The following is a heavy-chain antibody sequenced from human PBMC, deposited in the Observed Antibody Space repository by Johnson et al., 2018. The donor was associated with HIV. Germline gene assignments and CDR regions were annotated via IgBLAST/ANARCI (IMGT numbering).Heavy chain of an antibody. D-gene: IGHD6-19*01. Sequence: VQLVESGGGVVQPARSLRLSCAASGFTFSNYAMYWVRQAPGKGLEWVGRIKSKTDGGTTDYAAPVKCRFTLSRDDSKNTLFLQMNSLRAEDTAVYYCAKGGGSGWSDAFDIWGQGTMVTVSS. CDR2: IKSKTDGGTT. J-gene: IGHJ3*02. CDR1: GFTFSNYA. CDR3: AKGGGSGWSDAFDI. V-gene: IGHV3-15*01.